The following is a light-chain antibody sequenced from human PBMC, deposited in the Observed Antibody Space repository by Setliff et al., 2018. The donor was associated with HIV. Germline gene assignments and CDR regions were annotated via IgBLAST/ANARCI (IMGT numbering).Light chain of an antibody. CDR3: ASWDDSLSGV. CDR2: RNN. CDR1: SSNIGTSY. Sequence: QSVLTQPPSASGTPGQRVTISCSGSSSNIGTSYVCWYQKLPGTAPQLLFYRNNQRTSGVPDRFSASKSGTSASLAISGLRSEDEADYYCASWDDSLSGVFGGGTQLTVL. J-gene: IGLJ3*02. V-gene: IGLV1-47*01.